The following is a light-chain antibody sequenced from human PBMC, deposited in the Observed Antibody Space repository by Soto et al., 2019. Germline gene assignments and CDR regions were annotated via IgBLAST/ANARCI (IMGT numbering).Light chain of an antibody. CDR1: QDISNY. CDR3: QQYDNLPTFT. J-gene: IGKJ3*01. CDR2: DAS. Sequence: DIQMTQSPSSLSASVGDRVTITCQASQDISNYLNWYQQKPGKAPKLLIYDASNLETGVPSRFSGSEYGTDFTYTISSLQPEDIASYYCQQYDNLPTFTFGPGTKVDI. V-gene: IGKV1-33*01.